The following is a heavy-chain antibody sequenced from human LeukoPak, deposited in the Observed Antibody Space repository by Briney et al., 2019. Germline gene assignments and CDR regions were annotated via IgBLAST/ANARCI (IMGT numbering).Heavy chain of an antibody. CDR3: ARDRGAIDSSGYYYSTFDY. D-gene: IGHD3-22*01. V-gene: IGHV3-48*03. J-gene: IGHJ4*02. CDR1: GFTFSSYE. Sequence: GGSLRLTCAASGFTFSSYEMNWVRQAPGEGREWVSYISSSGSTIYYADSVKGRFTISRDNAKNSLYLQMNSLRAEDTAVYYCARDRGAIDSSGYYYSTFDYWGQGTLVTVSS. CDR2: ISSSGSTI.